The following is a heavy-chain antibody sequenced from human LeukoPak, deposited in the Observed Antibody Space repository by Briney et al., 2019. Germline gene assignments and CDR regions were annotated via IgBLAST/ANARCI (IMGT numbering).Heavy chain of an antibody. J-gene: IGHJ3*02. Sequence: GGSLRLSCAASGFTFSSYGMHWIRQAPGKGLEWVSSISSSSSYIYYADSVKGRFTISRDNAKNSLYLQMNSLRAEDTAVYYCARTHIEESWYGGNSGSDAFDIWGQGTMVTVSS. CDR3: ARTHIEESWYGGNSGSDAFDI. CDR1: GFTFSSYG. CDR2: ISSSSSYI. V-gene: IGHV3-21*01. D-gene: IGHD4-23*01.